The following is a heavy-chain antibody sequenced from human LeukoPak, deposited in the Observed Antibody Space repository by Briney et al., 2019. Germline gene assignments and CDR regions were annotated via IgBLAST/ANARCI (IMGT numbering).Heavy chain of an antibody. J-gene: IGHJ4*02. CDR1: GYSISSGYY. V-gene: IGHV4-38-2*01. D-gene: IGHD2-8*01. CDR3: ARRINNMLDS. CDR2: VSHSGST. Sequence: PSETLSLTCAVSGYSISSGYYWGWIRQPPGKGLEWIGGVSHSGSTYYNPSLRSRVTISVDMSNNHFSLTLSSVSAADTAVYFCARRINNMLDSWGQGTLVTVSS.